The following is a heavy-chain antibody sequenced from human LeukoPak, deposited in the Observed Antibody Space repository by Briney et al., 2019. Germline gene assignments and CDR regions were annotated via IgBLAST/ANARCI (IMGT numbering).Heavy chain of an antibody. CDR2: IYYSGST. J-gene: IGHJ4*02. Sequence: SETLSLTCTVSGGSISSYYWSWIRQPPGKGLEWIGYIYYSGSTNYNPSLKSRVTISVDTSKNQFSLKLSSVTAADTAVYYCARESRGGSGYYADYGGRGPRVPVSS. CDR1: GGSISSYY. V-gene: IGHV4-59*01. CDR3: ARESRGGSGYYADY. D-gene: IGHD3-22*01.